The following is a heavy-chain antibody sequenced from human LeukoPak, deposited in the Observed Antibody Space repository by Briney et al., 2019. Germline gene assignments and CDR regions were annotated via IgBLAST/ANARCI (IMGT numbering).Heavy chain of an antibody. J-gene: IGHJ4*02. Sequence: PSETLSLTCTVSGGSISSSSYYWNWIRQPPGKEPEWIASIYYTGSTNYNPSLKSRVTISLDTSKNQFSLKLTSVTAADTAVYYCARSPRKSPNWGSRDDYFDYWGQGTLVTVSS. CDR3: ARSPRKSPNWGSRDDYFDY. V-gene: IGHV4-61*01. D-gene: IGHD3-16*01. CDR2: IYYTGST. CDR1: GGSISSSSYY.